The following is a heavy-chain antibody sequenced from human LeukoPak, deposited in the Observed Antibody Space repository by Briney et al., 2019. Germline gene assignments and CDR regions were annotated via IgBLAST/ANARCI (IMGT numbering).Heavy chain of an antibody. Sequence: PGGSLRLSCAASGFTFTKYAMSWVRQAPGKGLEWVSAISGSGGSTYYADSVKGRFTISRDNSKNTLYLQMNSLRAEDTAVYYCAKDDAWGRYKDWGQGTLVTVSS. V-gene: IGHV3-23*01. D-gene: IGHD3-16*01. J-gene: IGHJ1*01. CDR3: AKDDAWGRYKD. CDR2: ISGSGGST. CDR1: GFTFTKYA.